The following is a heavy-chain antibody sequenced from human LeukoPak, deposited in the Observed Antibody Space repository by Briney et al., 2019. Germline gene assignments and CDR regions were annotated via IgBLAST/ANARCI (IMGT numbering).Heavy chain of an antibody. CDR1: GYTFTSHG. CDR3: ARDPGGTWGFDY. CDR2: ISIYSGNT. V-gene: IGHV1-18*01. D-gene: IGHD7-27*01. Sequence: ASVKVSCKASGYTFTSHGLSWARQAPGQGLEWTGWISIYSGNTNYAQKFQDRISMTTDTSTNTAYMELRSLKSDDTAVYYCARDPGGTWGFDYWGQGALVTASS. J-gene: IGHJ4*02.